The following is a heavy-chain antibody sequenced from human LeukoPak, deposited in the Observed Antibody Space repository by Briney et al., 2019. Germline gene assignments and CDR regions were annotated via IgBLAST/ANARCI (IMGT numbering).Heavy chain of an antibody. CDR3: AKGEKTRPFGGVIDY. D-gene: IGHD3-16*02. CDR1: GFTFTSYA. CDR2: ISDSGGST. V-gene: IGHV3-23*01. J-gene: IGHJ4*02. Sequence: GGSLRLSCAASGFTFTSYAMSWVRQAPGKGLEWVSAISDSGGSTYYADSVKGRFTISRDNSKNTLYLQMSSLRAEDTAVYYCAKGEKTRPFGGVIDYWGRGTLVTVSS.